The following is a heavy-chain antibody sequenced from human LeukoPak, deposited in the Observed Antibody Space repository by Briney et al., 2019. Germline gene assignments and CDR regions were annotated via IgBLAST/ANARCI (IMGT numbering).Heavy chain of an antibody. CDR2: IYYSGST. CDR1: AGSISSSSYY. V-gene: IGHV4-39*01. D-gene: IGHD3-10*01. Sequence: SETLSLTCSVSAGSISSSSYYWGWIRQPPGKGLEWIGNIYYSGSTYYNPSLKSRLTVSVDTSKNQFSLKLSSVTAADTAVYYCARSYGSGSHLPTNWFDPWGQGTLVTVSS. CDR3: ARSYGSGSHLPTNWFDP. J-gene: IGHJ5*02.